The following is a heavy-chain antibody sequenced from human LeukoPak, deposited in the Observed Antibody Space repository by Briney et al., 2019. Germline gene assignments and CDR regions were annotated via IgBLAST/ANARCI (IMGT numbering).Heavy chain of an antibody. CDR3: ARDLDPGSSGPPR. CDR1: GGTFSSYA. Sequence: ASVKVSCKASGGTFSSYAISWVRQAPGQGLEWMGGIIPIFGTANYAQKFQGRVTITTDESTSAAYMELSSLRSEDTAVYYCARDLDPGSSGPPRWGQGTLVTVSS. CDR2: IIPIFGTA. V-gene: IGHV1-69*05. J-gene: IGHJ4*02. D-gene: IGHD3-22*01.